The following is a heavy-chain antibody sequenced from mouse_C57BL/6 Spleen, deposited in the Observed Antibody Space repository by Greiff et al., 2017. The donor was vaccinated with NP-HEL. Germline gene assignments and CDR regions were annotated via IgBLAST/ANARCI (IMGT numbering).Heavy chain of an antibody. D-gene: IGHD1-1*01. J-gene: IGHJ3*01. CDR2: IDPSDSYT. CDR1: GYTFTSYW. V-gene: IGHV1-50*01. Sequence: VKLQQPGAELVKPGASVKLSCKASGYTFTSYWMQWVKQRPGQGLEWIGEIDPSDSYTNYNQKFKGKATLTVDTSSSTAYMQLSSLTSEDSAVYYCARSDYCSSPEAWFAYWGQGTLVTVSA. CDR3: ARSDYCSSPEAWFAY.